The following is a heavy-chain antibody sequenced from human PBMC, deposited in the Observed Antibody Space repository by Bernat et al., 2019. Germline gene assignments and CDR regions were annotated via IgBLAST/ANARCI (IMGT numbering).Heavy chain of an antibody. V-gene: IGHV3-30-3*01. CDR2: ISYDGSNK. D-gene: IGHD3-22*01. CDR1: GFTFSSYA. Sequence: QVQLVESGGGVVQPGRSLRLSCAASGFTFSSYAMHWVRQAPGKGLEWVAVISYDGSNKYYAGSVKGRFTISQSKSKNTLYLQMNSLRAEDTAVYYCARDGYDSSGYYPDPIDYWGQGTLVTVSS. CDR3: ARDGYDSSGYYPDPIDY. J-gene: IGHJ4*02.